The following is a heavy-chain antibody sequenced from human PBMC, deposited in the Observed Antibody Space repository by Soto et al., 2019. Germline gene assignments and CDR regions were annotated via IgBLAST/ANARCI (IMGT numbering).Heavy chain of an antibody. Sequence: PSQTLSLTCAISGDSVSSNSAAWNWIRQSPSRGLEWLGSPCYRSKWYNDYPVSVQSPIPLNPDTSKNQFALQLNSVTPEATAVYYCARGYRTGYYDFWSGGAYGMDVWGQGTTVTVSS. V-gene: IGHV6-1*01. CDR2: PCYRSKWYN. CDR1: GDSVSSNSAA. J-gene: IGHJ6*02. D-gene: IGHD3-3*01. CDR3: ARGYRTGYYDFWSGGAYGMDV.